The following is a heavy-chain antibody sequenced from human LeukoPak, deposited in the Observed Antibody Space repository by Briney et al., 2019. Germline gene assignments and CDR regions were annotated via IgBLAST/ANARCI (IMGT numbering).Heavy chain of an antibody. CDR2: ISGSGSTI. Sequence: GGSLRLSCAASGFTFSDYYMSWIRQAPGKGLEWVSYISGSGSTIYYADSVKGRFTISRDNAKNSLYQQMNSLRAEDTAVYYCARGPSLRYRLQHDFDYWGQGTLVTVSS. CDR3: ARGPSLRYRLQHDFDY. CDR1: GFTFSDYY. V-gene: IGHV3-11*01. J-gene: IGHJ4*02. D-gene: IGHD4-11*01.